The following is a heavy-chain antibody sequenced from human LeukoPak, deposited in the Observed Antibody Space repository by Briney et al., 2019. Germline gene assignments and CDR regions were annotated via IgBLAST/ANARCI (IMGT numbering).Heavy chain of an antibody. D-gene: IGHD3-10*01. CDR2: IYYSGST. CDR3: ARVSVTMVRGVILVWFDP. Sequence: SETLSLTCTVSGGSISSSSYYWGWIRRPPGKGLEWIGSIYYSGSTYYNPSLKSRVTISVDTSKNQFSLRLNSVTAADTAVYCCARVSVTMVRGVILVWFDPWGQGTLVTVSS. CDR1: GGSISSSSYY. V-gene: IGHV4-39*07. J-gene: IGHJ5*02.